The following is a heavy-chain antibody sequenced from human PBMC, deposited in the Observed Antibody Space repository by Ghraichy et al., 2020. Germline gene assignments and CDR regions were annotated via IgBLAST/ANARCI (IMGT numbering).Heavy chain of an antibody. D-gene: IGHD3-9*01. CDR2: IYHSGST. V-gene: IGHV4-30-2*01. J-gene: IGHJ4*02. CDR3: ARGVEDVDWLFYYFDY. Sequence: SETLSLTCTVSGGSISSGGYSWSWIRQPPGKGLEWIGYIYHSGSTYYNPSLKSRVTISVDRSKNQFSLKLSSVTAADTAVYYCARGVEDVDWLFYYFDYWGQGTLVTVSS. CDR1: GGSISSGGYS.